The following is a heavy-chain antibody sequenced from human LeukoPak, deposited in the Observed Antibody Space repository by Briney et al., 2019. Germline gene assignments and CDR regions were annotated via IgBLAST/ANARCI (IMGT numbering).Heavy chain of an antibody. CDR2: IYSGGST. CDR3: ARAVSSGYDPFDY. CDR1: GFTVSSNY. V-gene: IGHV3-53*01. J-gene: IGHJ4*02. D-gene: IGHD3-22*01. Sequence: GGSLRLSCAASGFTVSSNYMSWVRQAPGKGLEWVSVIYSGGSTYYADSVKGRFTISRDNSKNTLYLQMNSLRAEDTAVYYCARAVSSGYDPFDYWGQGTLVTVSS.